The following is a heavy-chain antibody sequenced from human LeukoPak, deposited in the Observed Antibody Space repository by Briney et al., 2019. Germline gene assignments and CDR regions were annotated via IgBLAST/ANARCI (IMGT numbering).Heavy chain of an antibody. Sequence: ASVKVSCKASGYTFTGYYMHWVRQAPGQGLEWMGWINPNSGGTNYAQKFQGRVTMTRDTSISTAYMELSRLGSDDTAVYYCAGANSWHYYFDYWGQGTLVTVSS. CDR3: AGANSWHYYFDY. CDR1: GYTFTGYY. V-gene: IGHV1-2*02. J-gene: IGHJ4*02. CDR2: INPNSGGT. D-gene: IGHD6-13*01.